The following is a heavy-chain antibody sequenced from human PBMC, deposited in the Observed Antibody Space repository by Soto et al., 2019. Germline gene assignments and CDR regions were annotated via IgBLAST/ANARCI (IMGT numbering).Heavy chain of an antibody. V-gene: IGHV3-9*01. CDR3: VTSQSIAARPFDY. CDR2: ISWNSNSI. D-gene: IGHD6-6*01. J-gene: IGHJ4*02. CDR1: GFIFDDYA. Sequence: EVQLVESGGGLVQPGRSLRLSCEASGFIFDDYAMYWVRQAPGKGLEWVSGISWNSNSIAYADSVKGLFTISRDNAKNTLYLQMNSLKTEDTALYYCVTSQSIAARPFDYWGQGTLVTVSS.